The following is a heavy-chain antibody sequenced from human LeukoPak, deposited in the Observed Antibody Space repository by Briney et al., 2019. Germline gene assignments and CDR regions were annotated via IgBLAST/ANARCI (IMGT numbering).Heavy chain of an antibody. CDR2: IYYSGST. V-gene: IGHV4-59*08. D-gene: IGHD6-19*01. Sequence: SETLSLTCTVSGGSISSYYWSWIRQPPGKGLEWIGYIYYSGSTNYNPSLKSRVTISVDTSKNQFSLKLSSVTAADTAVYYCARLPGIAVAGTPDAFDIWGQGTMVTVSS. CDR1: GGSISSYY. CDR3: ARLPGIAVAGTPDAFDI. J-gene: IGHJ3*02.